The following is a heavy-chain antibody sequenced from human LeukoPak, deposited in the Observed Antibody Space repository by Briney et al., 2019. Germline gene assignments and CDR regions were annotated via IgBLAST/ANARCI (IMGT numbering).Heavy chain of an antibody. D-gene: IGHD3-16*02. J-gene: IGHJ4*02. CDR1: GGSISSYY. V-gene: IGHV4-59*08. CDR2: IYYSGST. CDR3: ARLTFGGAIAEYYFDY. Sequence: SETLSLTCTVSGGSISSYYWSWIRQPPGKGLEWIGYIYYSGSTNYNPSLKSRVTISVDTSKNQFSLKLSSVTAADTAVYYCARLTFGGAIAEYYFDYWGQGTLVTVSS.